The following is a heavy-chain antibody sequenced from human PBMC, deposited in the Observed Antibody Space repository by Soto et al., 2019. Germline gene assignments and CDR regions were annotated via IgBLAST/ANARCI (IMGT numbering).Heavy chain of an antibody. CDR3: ARAAPYYYDSSGPYDY. D-gene: IGHD3-22*01. Sequence: ASVKVSCKASGYTFTSYAMHWVRQAPGQRLEWMGWINAGNGNTKYSQKFQGRVTITRDTSASTAYMELSSLRSEDTAVYYCARAAPYYYDSSGPYDYWRQGTLVTVSS. CDR2: INAGNGNT. J-gene: IGHJ4*02. V-gene: IGHV1-3*01. CDR1: GYTFTSYA.